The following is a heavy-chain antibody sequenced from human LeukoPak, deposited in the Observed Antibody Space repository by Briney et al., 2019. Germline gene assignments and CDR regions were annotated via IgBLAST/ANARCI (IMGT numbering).Heavy chain of an antibody. D-gene: IGHD1-26*01. CDR3: ARWGARVQNWFDP. CDR2: ISAYNGNT. V-gene: IGHV1-18*01. CDR1: GYTFTSYG. Sequence: ASVRVSSKASGYTFTSYGISWVRQAPGQGLEWMGWISAYNGNTNYAQKLQGRVTITTDTSTSTAYMELRSLRSDDAAVYYCARWGARVQNWFDPWGQGTLVTVSS. J-gene: IGHJ5*02.